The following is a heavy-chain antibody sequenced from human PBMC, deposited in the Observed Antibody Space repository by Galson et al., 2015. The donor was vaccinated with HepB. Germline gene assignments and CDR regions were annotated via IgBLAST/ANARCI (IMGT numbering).Heavy chain of an antibody. CDR1: GGSISSYY. J-gene: IGHJ6*02. CDR2: IYYSGST. Sequence: SETLSLTCTVSGGSISSYYWSWIRQPPGKGLEWIGYIYYSGSTNYNPSLKSRVTISLDTSKNQFSLKLSSVTAADTAVYYCARVPVDTVMVMDFYNYAMDVWGQGTTVTVSS. D-gene: IGHD5-18*01. CDR3: ARVPVDTVMVMDFYNYAMDV. V-gene: IGHV4-59*01.